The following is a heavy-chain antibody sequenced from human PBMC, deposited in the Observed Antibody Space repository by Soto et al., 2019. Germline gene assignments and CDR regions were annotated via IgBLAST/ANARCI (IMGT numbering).Heavy chain of an antibody. CDR2: INPSGGST. J-gene: IGHJ4*02. Sequence: VASVKVSCKASGYTFTSYYMHWVRQAPGQGLEWMGIINPSGGSTSYAQKFQGRVTMTRDTSTSTVYMELSSLRSEDTAVYYCARAFGRNYDFWSGYYGVGYFDYWGQGTLVTVSS. D-gene: IGHD3-3*01. CDR3: ARAFGRNYDFWSGYYGVGYFDY. V-gene: IGHV1-46*01. CDR1: GYTFTSYY.